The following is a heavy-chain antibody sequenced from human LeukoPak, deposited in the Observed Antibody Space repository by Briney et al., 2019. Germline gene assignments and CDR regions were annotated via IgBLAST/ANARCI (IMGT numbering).Heavy chain of an antibody. CDR3: ARVGVGYCSSTSCYEGSD. CDR2: ISTYKGNT. CDR1: GYTFTSYG. J-gene: IGHJ4*02. D-gene: IGHD2-2*01. Sequence: GASVKVSCKASGYTFTSYGISWVRQAPGQGLEWVGWISTYKGNTNYAQKLQGRVTMTTDTSTSTAYMELRSLRSDDAAVYYCARVGVGYCSSTSCYEGSDWGEGTLVTVSS. V-gene: IGHV1-18*01.